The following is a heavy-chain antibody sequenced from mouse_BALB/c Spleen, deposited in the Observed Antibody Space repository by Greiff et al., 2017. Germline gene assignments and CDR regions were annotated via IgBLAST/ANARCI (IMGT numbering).Heavy chain of an antibody. J-gene: IGHJ4*01. CDR3: AKGGYDDYYAMDY. V-gene: IGHV2-2*02. D-gene: IGHD2-14*01. CDR2: IWSGGST. Sequence: QVQLKESGPGLVQPSQSLSITCTVSVFSLTSYGVHWVRQSPGKGLEWLGVIWSGGSTDSTAAFISRLSISKDSSKNQVFFIMNSLQTNDTEIYYCAKGGYDDYYAMDYRGQGTSVTVSS. CDR1: VFSLTSYG.